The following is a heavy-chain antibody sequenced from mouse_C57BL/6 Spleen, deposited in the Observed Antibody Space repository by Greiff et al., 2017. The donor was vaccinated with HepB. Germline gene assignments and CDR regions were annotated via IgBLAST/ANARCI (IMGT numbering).Heavy chain of an antibody. J-gene: IGHJ2*01. Sequence: VQLQQPGAELVKPGASVKMSCKASGYTFTSYWITWVKQRPGQGLEWIGDIYPGSGSTNYNEKFKSKATLTVDTSSSTAYMQLSSLTSEGSAVYYGARGGNYVLYYFDYWGQGTTLTVSS. CDR1: GYTFTSYW. V-gene: IGHV1-55*01. D-gene: IGHD2-1*01. CDR2: IYPGSGST. CDR3: ARGGNYVLYYFDY.